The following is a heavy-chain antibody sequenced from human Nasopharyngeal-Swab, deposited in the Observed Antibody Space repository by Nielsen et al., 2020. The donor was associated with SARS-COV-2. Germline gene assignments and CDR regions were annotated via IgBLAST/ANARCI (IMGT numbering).Heavy chain of an antibody. J-gene: IGHJ3*02. Sequence: GESLKISCAASGIIFSSYAMSWVRQAPGKGVEWVSAISGSGGSTYYADSVKGRFTISRDYSKKTLYLQMNSLRAEDTAVYYCAKDREPLMGALFDIWGQGTMVTVSS. D-gene: IGHD1-26*01. CDR3: AKDREPLMGALFDI. CDR1: GIIFSSYA. V-gene: IGHV3-23*01. CDR2: ISGSGGST.